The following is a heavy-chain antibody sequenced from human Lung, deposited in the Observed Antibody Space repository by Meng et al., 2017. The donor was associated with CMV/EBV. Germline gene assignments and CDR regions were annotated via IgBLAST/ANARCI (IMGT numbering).Heavy chain of an antibody. J-gene: IGHJ4*02. V-gene: IGHV3-30*03. Sequence: GESXKISXVGSGYSFGNYAMHWVRQAPGKGLEWVAVISYDGDKKFYTDSVKGRFTISRDNSKNTLILQMNSLRTEDTAVYYCARVYYDNTNYYFSFGYWGQGTXVTVSS. D-gene: IGHD3-22*01. CDR2: ISYDGDKK. CDR1: GYSFGNYA. CDR3: ARVYYDNTNYYFSFGY.